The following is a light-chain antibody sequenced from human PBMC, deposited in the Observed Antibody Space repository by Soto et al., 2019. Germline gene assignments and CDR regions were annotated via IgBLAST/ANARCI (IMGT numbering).Light chain of an antibody. CDR2: DAS. CDR1: QSVSSY. V-gene: IGKV3-11*01. Sequence: DIVLTQSPATLSLSPGDRATLSCRASQSVSSYLAWYQQKPGKAPRLLIYDASNRATGIPARFSGSGSGTDFTLNISSLEPEDFAVYYCQQRSNWPRAWTFGQGTKVDIK. CDR3: QQRSNWPRAWT. J-gene: IGKJ1*01.